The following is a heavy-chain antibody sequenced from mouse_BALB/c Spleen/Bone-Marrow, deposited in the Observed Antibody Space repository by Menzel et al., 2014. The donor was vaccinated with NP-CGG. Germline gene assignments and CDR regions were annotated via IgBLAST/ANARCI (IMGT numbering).Heavy chain of an antibody. CDR1: GYAFTNYN. J-gene: IGHJ2*01. Sequence: ESGPELVKPGASVKVSCKASGYAFTNYNMYWVKQSHGKSLEWIGYNDPYSGGTNYNQKFKGKATLTVDKSSSTAYMHLNSLTSEDSAVYYCARLGTTAVPDYWGQGTTLTASS. D-gene: IGHD1-1*01. CDR3: ARLGTTAVPDY. V-gene: IGHV1S135*01. CDR2: NDPYSGGT.